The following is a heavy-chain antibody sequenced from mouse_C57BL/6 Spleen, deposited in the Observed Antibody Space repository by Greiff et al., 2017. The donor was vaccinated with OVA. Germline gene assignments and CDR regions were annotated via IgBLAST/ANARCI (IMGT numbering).Heavy chain of an antibody. Sequence: VKLQQPGAELVKPGASVKMSCKASGYTFTSYWITWVKQRPGQGLEWIGDIYPGSGSTNYNEKFKSKATLTVDTSSSTAYMQLSSLTSADSAVXSCARSRDYAWFAYWGQGTTLTVSS. CDR1: GYTFTSYW. V-gene: IGHV1-55*01. D-gene: IGHD1-1*02. CDR3: ARSRDYAWFAY. J-gene: IGHJ2*01. CDR2: IYPGSGST.